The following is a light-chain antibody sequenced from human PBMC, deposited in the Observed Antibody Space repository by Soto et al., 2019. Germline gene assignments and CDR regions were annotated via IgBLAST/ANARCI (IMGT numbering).Light chain of an antibody. Sequence: EIVLTQSPGTLSLSPGERATLSCRASQSVSSNDLAWYQQKPGQAPRLLIYGASSRATGIPDRFSGSGSATDFTLTISRLEPEDYAVYYCQQYGSSPKTFGQGTKVEIK. CDR3: QQYGSSPKT. CDR1: QSVSSND. CDR2: GAS. V-gene: IGKV3-20*01. J-gene: IGKJ1*01.